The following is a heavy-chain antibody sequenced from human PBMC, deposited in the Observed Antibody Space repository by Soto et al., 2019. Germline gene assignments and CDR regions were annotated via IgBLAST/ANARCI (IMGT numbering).Heavy chain of an antibody. CDR2: IYYSGST. Sequence: SETLSLTCTVSGGSISSYYWSWIRQPPGKGLEWIGYIYYSGSTNYNPSHKSRVTISVDTSKNQFSLKLSSVTAADTSVYYCARRLGDYGIGFFDYWGQGTLVTVSS. CDR1: GGSISSYY. V-gene: IGHV4-59*08. D-gene: IGHD4-17*01. CDR3: ARRLGDYGIGFFDY. J-gene: IGHJ4*02.